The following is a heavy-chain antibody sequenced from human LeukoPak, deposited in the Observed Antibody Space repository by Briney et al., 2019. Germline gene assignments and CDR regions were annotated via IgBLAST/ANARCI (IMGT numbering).Heavy chain of an antibody. CDR1: GYTFTSYG. J-gene: IGHJ5*02. V-gene: IGHV1-18*01. Sequence: ASVKVSCKASGYTFTSYGISWVRQAPGQGLEWMGWISAYNGNTNYAQKLQGRVTMTTDTSTSTAYMELRSLRSDDTAVYYCARENSYDFWSGYFRGDNWFDPWGREPWSPSPQ. D-gene: IGHD3-3*01. CDR2: ISAYNGNT. CDR3: ARENSYDFWSGYFRGDNWFDP.